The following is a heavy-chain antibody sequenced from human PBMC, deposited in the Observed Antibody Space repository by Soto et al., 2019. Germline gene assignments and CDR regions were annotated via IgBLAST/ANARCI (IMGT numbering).Heavy chain of an antibody. V-gene: IGHV4-30-2*01. CDR2: IYHSGST. CDR1: GGSISSGGYS. J-gene: IGHJ5*02. CDR3: ARDDLYGGWFDP. Sequence: QLQLQESGSGLVKPSQTLSLTCAVSGGSISSGGYSWNWIRQPPGKGLEWIGYIYHSGSTYYNPSLKSRVTVSIDKSQNQFSLKLSSVTAADTAVYYCARDDLYGGWFDPWGQGTLVTVSS. D-gene: IGHD4-17*01.